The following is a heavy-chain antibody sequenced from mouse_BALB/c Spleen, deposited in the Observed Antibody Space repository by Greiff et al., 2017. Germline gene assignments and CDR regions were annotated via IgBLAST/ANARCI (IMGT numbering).Heavy chain of an antibody. V-gene: IGHV3-2*02. CDR1: GYSITSDYA. J-gene: IGHJ4*01. Sequence: VQLKESGPGLVKPSQSLSLTCTVTGYSITSDYAWNWIRQFPGNKLEWMGYISYSGSTSYNPSLKSRISITRDTSKNQFFLQLNSVTTEDTATYYCARSLPYGNYAGGAMDYWGQGTSVTVSS. D-gene: IGHD2-1*01. CDR2: ISYSGST. CDR3: ARSLPYGNYAGGAMDY.